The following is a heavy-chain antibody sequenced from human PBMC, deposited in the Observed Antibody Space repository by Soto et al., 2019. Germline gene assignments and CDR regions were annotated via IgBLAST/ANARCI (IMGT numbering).Heavy chain of an antibody. CDR3: ARRYGPTFDY. J-gene: IGHJ4*02. Sequence: SETLSLTCTVSGGSISSGGYYWSWIRQHPGKGLEWIGYIYYSGSTNYNPSLKSRVTISVDTSKNQFSLKLSSVTAADTAVYYCARRYGPTFDYWGQGTLVTVS. CDR2: IYYSGST. CDR1: GGSISSGGYY. V-gene: IGHV4-61*08. D-gene: IGHD3-9*01.